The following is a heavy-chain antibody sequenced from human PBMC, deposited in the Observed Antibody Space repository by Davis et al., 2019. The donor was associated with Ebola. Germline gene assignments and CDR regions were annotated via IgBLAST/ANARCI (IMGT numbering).Heavy chain of an antibody. Sequence: HTGGSLRLSCAASGFTFSSYWMHWVRQAPGKGLVWVSRINSDGSSTSYADSVKGRFTISRDNSKNTLYLQMNSLRAEDTAVYYCAKDRDYTAMAIYYYYGMDVWGQGTTVTVSS. J-gene: IGHJ6*02. CDR1: GFTFSSYW. V-gene: IGHV3-74*01. CDR3: AKDRDYTAMAIYYYYGMDV. D-gene: IGHD5-18*01. CDR2: INSDGSST.